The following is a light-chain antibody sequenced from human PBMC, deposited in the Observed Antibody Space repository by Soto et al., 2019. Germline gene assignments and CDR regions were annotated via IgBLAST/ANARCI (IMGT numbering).Light chain of an antibody. Sequence: QSALTQPASVSGSPGQSITISCTGTSSDVGGYNYVSWYQQHPGKAPKLMIYDVSNRPSGVSNRFSGSKSGNTASLTISGLQAEDEADYYCSSYTTSSTNDVVFGGGTKLTVL. CDR1: SSDVGGYNY. J-gene: IGLJ2*01. V-gene: IGLV2-14*01. CDR2: DVS. CDR3: SSYTTSSTNDVV.